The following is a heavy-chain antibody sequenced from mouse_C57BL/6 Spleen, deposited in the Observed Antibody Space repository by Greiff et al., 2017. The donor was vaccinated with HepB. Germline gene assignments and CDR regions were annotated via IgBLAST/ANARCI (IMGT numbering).Heavy chain of an antibody. CDR2: INPSNGGT. V-gene: IGHV1-53*01. CDR1: GYTFTSYW. CDR3: ARSGTSGYCFDY. J-gene: IGHJ2*01. D-gene: IGHD3-3*01. Sequence: QVQLQQSGTELVKPGASVKLSCKASGYTFTSYWMHWVKQRPGQGLEWIGNINPSNGGTNYNEKFKSKATLTVDKSSSTAYMQLSSLTSEDSAVYYCARSGTSGYCFDYWGQGTTLTVSS.